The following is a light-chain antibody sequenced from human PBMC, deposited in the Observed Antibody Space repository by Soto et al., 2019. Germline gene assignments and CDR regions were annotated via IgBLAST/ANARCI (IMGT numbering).Light chain of an antibody. CDR1: QNVGRD. Sequence: EIVLTQSPGTLSLSPGERATLSCRASQNVGRDLAWYQQKPGQAPRLLIYGASTRATGIPARFTGSGSGTEFTLTISSLQSEDSAVYHCQQYINWPLTFGGGTKVEIK. J-gene: IGKJ4*01. CDR3: QQYINWPLT. V-gene: IGKV3D-15*01. CDR2: GAS.